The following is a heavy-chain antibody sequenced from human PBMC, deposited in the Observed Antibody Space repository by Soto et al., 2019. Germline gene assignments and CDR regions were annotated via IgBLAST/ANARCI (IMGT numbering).Heavy chain of an antibody. J-gene: IGHJ4*02. Sequence: EVQLVESGGGLVKPGGSLRLSCAASGFTFSSYSMNWVRQAPGKGLEWVSSISSSSSYIYYADSVKGRFTISRDNAKNSLYLQRNSLRAEDTAVYYCARGSLISDYDILTGYPYYFDYWGQGTLVTVSS. D-gene: IGHD3-9*01. CDR2: ISSSSSYI. CDR1: GFTFSSYS. V-gene: IGHV3-21*01. CDR3: ARGSLISDYDILTGYPYYFDY.